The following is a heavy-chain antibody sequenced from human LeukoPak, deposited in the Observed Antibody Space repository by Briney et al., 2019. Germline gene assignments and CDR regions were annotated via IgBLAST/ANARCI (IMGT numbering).Heavy chain of an antibody. D-gene: IGHD3-10*01. V-gene: IGHV3-33*01. Sequence: GRSLTLSCAASGFTFSSYGFHWVRQIPGKGLEWVAGIWFDGSDKYYADSVKGRFTISRDISKNTLYLQMNSLRAEDTAVYYCARGTMVRGVIANDAFDIWGQGTMVTVSS. CDR2: IWFDGSDK. CDR1: GFTFSSYG. J-gene: IGHJ3*02. CDR3: ARGTMVRGVIANDAFDI.